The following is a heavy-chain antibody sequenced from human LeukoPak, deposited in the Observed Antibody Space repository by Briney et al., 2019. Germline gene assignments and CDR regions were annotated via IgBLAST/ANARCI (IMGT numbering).Heavy chain of an antibody. V-gene: IGHV1-69*13. CDR2: IIPIFGTA. J-gene: IGHJ6*02. D-gene: IGHD3-16*01. Sequence: SVKVSCKASGNSISNYAVSWVRQAPGQVFEWMGGIIPIFGTADYAQKFQGRVTITADQSTSTTYMALSSLKSEDTATYYCTTRACHAGGCSSSFYYYYGLHFWGQGTTVSASS. CDR1: GNSISNYA. CDR3: TTRACHAGGCSSSFYYYYGLHF.